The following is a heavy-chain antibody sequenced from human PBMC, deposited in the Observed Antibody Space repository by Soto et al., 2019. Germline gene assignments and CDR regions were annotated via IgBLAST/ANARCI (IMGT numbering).Heavy chain of an antibody. CDR1: GYTFTSYG. CDR3: ASPSPQLQPDYYGMDV. CDR2: ISAYNGNT. Sequence: GASVKVSCKASGYTFTSYGISWVRQAPGQGLEWMGWISAYNGNTNYAQKPQGRVTMNTDTSTSTAYMELRSLRSDDTAVYYCASPSPQLQPDYYGMDVWGQGTTVTVSS. D-gene: IGHD4-4*01. J-gene: IGHJ6*02. V-gene: IGHV1-18*01.